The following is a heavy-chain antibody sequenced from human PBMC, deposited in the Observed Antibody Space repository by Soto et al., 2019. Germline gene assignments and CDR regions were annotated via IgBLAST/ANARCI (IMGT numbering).Heavy chain of an antibody. D-gene: IGHD3-9*01. CDR1: DDSINNVKYY. Sequence: PSETLSLTCSVSDDSINNVKYYWGWNRQPPGKGLEWIGSIYYRGNAYYNPSLQTRVTISLDKSKSQFSLKLNSVTAADSAVYFCARLEGLATISYYFDFWGPGALVTVSS. V-gene: IGHV4-39*01. CDR2: IYYRGNA. J-gene: IGHJ4*02. CDR3: ARLEGLATISYYFDF.